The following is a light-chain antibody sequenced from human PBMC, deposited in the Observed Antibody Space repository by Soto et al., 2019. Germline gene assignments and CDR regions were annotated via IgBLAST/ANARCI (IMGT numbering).Light chain of an antibody. Sequence: EIVLTQSPATLSSSPGETATLSCRASQYVGTRLAWYQHKPGQAPRLLIYYTSNRATGIPARFSGSGSGTDFTLTINSLVPEDFAIYYCHQRQSWPRTFGQGTKVAIK. V-gene: IGKV3-11*01. CDR3: HQRQSWPRT. CDR1: QYVGTR. CDR2: YTS. J-gene: IGKJ1*01.